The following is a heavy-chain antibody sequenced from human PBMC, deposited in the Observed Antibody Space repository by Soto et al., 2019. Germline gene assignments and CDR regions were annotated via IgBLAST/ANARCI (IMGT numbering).Heavy chain of an antibody. CDR1: GFTFSSYS. J-gene: IGHJ4*02. CDR2: ISSSSSTI. CDR3: ACDYSNAFGQPPHDY. V-gene: IGHV3-48*01. Sequence: GGSLRLSCAASGFTFSSYSMNWVRQAPGKGLEWVSYISSSSSTIYYADSVKGRFTISRDNAKNSLYLQMNSLRAEDTAVYYCACDYSNAFGQPPHDYWGQGTLVTAPQ. D-gene: IGHD4-4*01.